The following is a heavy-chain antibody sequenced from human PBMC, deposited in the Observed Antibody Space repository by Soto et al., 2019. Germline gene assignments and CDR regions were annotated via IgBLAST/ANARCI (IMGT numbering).Heavy chain of an antibody. D-gene: IGHD2-8*02. Sequence: QVQLVESGGGVVQPGRSLILSCAASGFSFSISPMHWVRQAPGKGPEWVALISYDGTNKFYADSVKGRFTISRDNSKGTLYLHVDSLRPADAAVYYCARDPKTTGGQHWAFNYFDSWGQGTLVTVSS. V-gene: IGHV3-30-3*01. CDR2: ISYDGTNK. CDR3: ARDPKTTGGQHWAFNYFDS. J-gene: IGHJ4*02. CDR1: GFSFSISP.